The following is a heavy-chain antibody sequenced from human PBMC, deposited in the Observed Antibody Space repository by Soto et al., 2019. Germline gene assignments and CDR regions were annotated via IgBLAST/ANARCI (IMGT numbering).Heavy chain of an antibody. D-gene: IGHD6-13*01. CDR3: ARVRYRSWYFYAFDY. CDR2: IYYSGST. Sequence: PSETLSLTCTVSGGSISSGDYYWSWIRQHPEKGLEWIGYIYYSGSTYYSPSLKSRLTISLDSSKNQFSLELSSVTAADTAVYYCARVRYRSWYFYAFDYWGQGTLVTVSS. V-gene: IGHV4-31*03. J-gene: IGHJ4*02. CDR1: GGSISSGDYY.